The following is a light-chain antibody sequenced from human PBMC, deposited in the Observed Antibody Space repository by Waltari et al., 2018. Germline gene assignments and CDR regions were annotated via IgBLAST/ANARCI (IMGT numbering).Light chain of an antibody. CDR2: GAS. CDR1: QSVSRV. J-gene: IGKJ1*01. Sequence: EIVLTKSPGSLSSSPGERVPLPCRARQSVSRVLAWYQQKPGQAPRLLIFGASNRASGIPYRFSGSGSGTYFSLTISRLEPEDFAVYYCQHYVRLPATFGRGTKVEIK. V-gene: IGKV3-20*01. CDR3: QHYVRLPAT.